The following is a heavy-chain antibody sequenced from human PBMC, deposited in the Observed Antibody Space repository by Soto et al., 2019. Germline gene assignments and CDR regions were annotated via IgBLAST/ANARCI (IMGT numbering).Heavy chain of an antibody. D-gene: IGHD2-15*01. CDR1: GGTFSSYA. CDR3: ARPDCSGGSCYPGVGYNWFDP. V-gene: IGHV1-69*13. J-gene: IGHJ5*02. CDR2: IIPIFGTA. Sequence: SVKVSCKASGGTFSSYAISWVRQAPGQGLEWMGGIIPIFGTANYAQKFQGRVTITADESTSTAYMELSSLRSEDTAVYYCARPDCSGGSCYPGVGYNWFDPWGQGTLVTVSS.